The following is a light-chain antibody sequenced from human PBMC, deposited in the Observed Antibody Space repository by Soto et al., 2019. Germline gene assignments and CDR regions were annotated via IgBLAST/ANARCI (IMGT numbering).Light chain of an antibody. J-gene: IGKJ1*01. CDR2: GAS. V-gene: IGKV3-20*01. CDR3: PQYDSSPPEKT. CDR1: QSVTSNY. Sequence: EIVLTQSPGTLSLSQGERATLSCRASQSVTSNYLAWYQQKPGQAPRLLIYGASRRATGIPDRFSGSGSGTDFTLTISRLEPEDFAVYYCPQYDSSPPEKTFGQGTKVEIK.